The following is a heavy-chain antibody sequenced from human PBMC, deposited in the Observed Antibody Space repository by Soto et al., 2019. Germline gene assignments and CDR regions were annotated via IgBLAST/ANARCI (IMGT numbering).Heavy chain of an antibody. CDR3: ARLTVITFGGVTSKDY. J-gene: IGHJ4*02. CDR1: GYTFTSYD. Sequence: QVQLVQSGAEVKKPGASVKVSCKASGYTFTSYDINWVRQATGQGLEWMGWMNPNSGNTGYAQKFQGRVTMTRNTSISTADMELSSLRSEDTAVYYCARLTVITFGGVTSKDYWGQGTLVTVSS. V-gene: IGHV1-8*01. CDR2: MNPNSGNT. D-gene: IGHD3-16*01.